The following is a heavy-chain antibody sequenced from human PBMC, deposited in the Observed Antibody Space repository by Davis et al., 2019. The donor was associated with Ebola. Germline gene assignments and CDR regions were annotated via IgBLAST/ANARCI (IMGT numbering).Heavy chain of an antibody. D-gene: IGHD2-8*02. CDR3: ARGVTGDFQH. CDR2: IYAGGRT. J-gene: IGHJ1*01. CDR1: GITVSTNQ. Sequence: GESLKISCAASGITVSTNQMNWVRQSPGKGLEWVSTIYAGGRTYYADSVKGRFTISSDDSKNTLYLQMNSLRGEDTAVYYCARGVTGDFQHWGQGTLVTASS. V-gene: IGHV3-53*01.